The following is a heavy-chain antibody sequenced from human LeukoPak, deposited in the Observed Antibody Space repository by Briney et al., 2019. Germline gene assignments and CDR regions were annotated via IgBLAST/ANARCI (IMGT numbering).Heavy chain of an antibody. CDR1: ESTFSSFP. J-gene: IGHJ2*01. CDR3: AKIGVSGHWYFDL. V-gene: IGHV3-21*01. Sequence: PGGSLRLSCTASESTFSSFPMSWVRQAPGRGLEWISSISSSGSHIYYADSLKGRFTVSRDNAKNSLHVQMNSMRAEDTAVYYCAKIGVSGHWYFDLWGRGTLVTVSS. CDR2: ISSSGSHI. D-gene: IGHD5/OR15-5a*01.